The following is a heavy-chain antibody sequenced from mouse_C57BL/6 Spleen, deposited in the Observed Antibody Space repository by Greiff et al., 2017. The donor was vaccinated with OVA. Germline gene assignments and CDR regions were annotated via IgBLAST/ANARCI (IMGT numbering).Heavy chain of an antibody. CDR3: ARLGGYYYGSSGYFDV. Sequence: VQLQQSGPELVKPGASVKISCQASGYSFTGYYMNWVKQSPEKSLEWIGEINPSTGGTTYNQKFKAKATLTVDKSSSTAYMQLKSLTSEDSAVYYCARLGGYYYGSSGYFDVWGTGTTVTVSS. CDR2: INPSTGGT. CDR1: GYSFTGYY. D-gene: IGHD1-1*01. V-gene: IGHV1-42*01. J-gene: IGHJ1*03.